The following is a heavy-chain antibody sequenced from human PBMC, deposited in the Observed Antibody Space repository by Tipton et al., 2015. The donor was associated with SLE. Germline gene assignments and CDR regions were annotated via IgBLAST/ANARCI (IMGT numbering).Heavy chain of an antibody. CDR3: AKDRGYVPTALDYFDY. CDR1: GFTFSNYA. J-gene: IGHJ4*02. V-gene: IGHV3-23*01. CDR2: ITAGDGA. D-gene: IGHD5-12*01. Sequence: SLRLSCVASGFTFSNYAMSWVRQAPGKGLECVSSITAGDGAHYADSVKGRFTISRDNFESTLYLEMNSLRAEDTALYFCAKDRGYVPTALDYFDYWGQGTLVTVSS.